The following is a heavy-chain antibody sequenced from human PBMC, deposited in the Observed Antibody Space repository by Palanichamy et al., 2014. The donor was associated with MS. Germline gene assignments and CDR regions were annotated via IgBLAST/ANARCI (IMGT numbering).Heavy chain of an antibody. D-gene: IGHD1-1*01. J-gene: IGHJ5*02. Sequence: LVESGGGLVQPGGSLRLSCAASGFTFSSYWMHWVRQAPGKGLVWISRIKSDASSTTYADSVQGRFTISRDNAKNTLYLQMNSLRAEDTAVYYCARDSTTGGNWFDPWGQGTLVTVSS. CDR2: IKSDASST. CDR1: GFTFSSYW. CDR3: ARDSTTGGNWFDP. V-gene: IGHV3-74*01.